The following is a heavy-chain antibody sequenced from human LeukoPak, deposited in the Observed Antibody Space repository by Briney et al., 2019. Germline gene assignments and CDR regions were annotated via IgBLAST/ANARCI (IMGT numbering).Heavy chain of an antibody. V-gene: IGHV4-38-2*02. CDR1: GYSISSGYY. Sequence: SETLSLTCTVSGYSISSGYYWGWIRQPPGKGLEWIGSIYHSGSTYCNPSLKSRVTISVDTSKNQFSLKLSSVTAADTAVYYCASWYFSPPRPFDYWGQGPLVTVSS. CDR2: IYHSGST. J-gene: IGHJ4*02. CDR3: ASWYFSPPRPFDY. D-gene: IGHD6-13*01.